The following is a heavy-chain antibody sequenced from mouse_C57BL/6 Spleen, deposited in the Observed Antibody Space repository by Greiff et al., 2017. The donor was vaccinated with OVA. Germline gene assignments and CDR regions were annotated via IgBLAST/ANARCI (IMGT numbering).Heavy chain of an antibody. J-gene: IGHJ4*01. CDR3: AREHYGYGGEYYAMDY. CDR1: GYAFSSSW. D-gene: IGHD2-2*01. V-gene: IGHV1-82*01. CDR2: IYPGDGDT. Sequence: QVQLQQSGPELVKPGASVKISCKASGYAFSSSWMNWVKQRPGKGLEWIGRIYPGDGDTNYNGKFKGKATLTADKSSSTAYMQLSSLTSEDSAVYFCAREHYGYGGEYYAMDYWGQGTSVTVSS.